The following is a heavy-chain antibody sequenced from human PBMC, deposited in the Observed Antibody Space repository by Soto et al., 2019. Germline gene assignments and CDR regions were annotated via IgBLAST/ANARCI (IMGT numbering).Heavy chain of an antibody. V-gene: IGHV2-5*01. CDR2: INWNDDK. CDR1: GFSLSSTGVG. J-gene: IGHJ4*02. Sequence: QITLKESGPTLVKVTQTVTLTCTFSGFSLSSTGVGVGWIRQPPGKALEGLALINWNDDKRYNPSLKSRLTITKDTSKNRVVLTMTTMDPVDTATYYCARSGHNSGFFYYDYWGQGTLVTVSS. D-gene: IGHD3-22*01. CDR3: ARSGHNSGFFYYDY.